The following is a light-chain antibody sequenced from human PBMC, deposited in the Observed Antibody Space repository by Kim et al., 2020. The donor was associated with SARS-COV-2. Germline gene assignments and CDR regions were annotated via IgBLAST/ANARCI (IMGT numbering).Light chain of an antibody. CDR2: GAS. CDR3: QQYYRYPRT. Sequence: DIQMAQSPSSLSASVGDRVTITCRASQGISHFLAWFQQRPGTAPRLLIYGASNLHSGVPSRFSGSGSGTDFTLTISSLQPEDFASYYCQQYYRYPRTFGQGTKLEI. V-gene: IGKV1-16*01. J-gene: IGKJ2*01. CDR1: QGISHF.